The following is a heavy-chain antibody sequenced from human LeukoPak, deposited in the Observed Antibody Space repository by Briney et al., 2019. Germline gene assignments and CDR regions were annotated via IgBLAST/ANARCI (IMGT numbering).Heavy chain of an antibody. CDR1: GGSFSGYY. D-gene: IGHD6-13*01. V-gene: IGHV4-34*01. J-gene: IGHJ5*02. Sequence: TSETLSLTCAVYGGSFSGYYWSWIRQPPGKGLEWIGEINHSGSTNYNPSLKNRVTISVDTSKNQFSLKLSSVTAADTAVYYCARDGGGWGSSWYFGGFDPWGQGTLVTVSS. CDR2: INHSGST. CDR3: ARDGGGWGSSWYFGGFDP.